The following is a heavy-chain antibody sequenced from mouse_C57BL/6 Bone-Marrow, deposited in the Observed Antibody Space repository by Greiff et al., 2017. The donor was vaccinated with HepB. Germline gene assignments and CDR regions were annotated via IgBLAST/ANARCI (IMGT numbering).Heavy chain of an antibody. D-gene: IGHD1-1*01. CDR3: ARSRGLLPLVFV. J-gene: IGHJ1*03. Sequence: EVQLQQSGPELVKPGASVKISCKASGYTFTDYYMNWVKQSHGKSLEWIGDINPNNGGTSYNQKFKGKATLTVDKSSSTAYMELRSLTSEDSAVYYCARSRGLLPLVFVWGTGTTVTVSS. V-gene: IGHV1-26*01. CDR2: INPNNGGT. CDR1: GYTFTDYY.